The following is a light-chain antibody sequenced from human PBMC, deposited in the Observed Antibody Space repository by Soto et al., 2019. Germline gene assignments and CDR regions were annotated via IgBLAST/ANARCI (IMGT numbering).Light chain of an antibody. CDR3: QLYVTSPEWT. CDR2: DAS. J-gene: IGKJ1*01. CDR1: QSISTW. Sequence: DIQMTQSPSTLSASVGDGVTITCRASQSISTWLAWYQQKPGKAPKLLIYDASTLESGVPSRFSGSGSGTEFTLTISSLQPDDFAVYYCQLYVTSPEWTFGQGTKVEIK. V-gene: IGKV1-5*01.